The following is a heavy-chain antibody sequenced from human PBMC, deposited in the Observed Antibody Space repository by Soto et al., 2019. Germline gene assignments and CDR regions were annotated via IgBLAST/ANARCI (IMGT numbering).Heavy chain of an antibody. D-gene: IGHD6-19*01. J-gene: IGHJ3*01. V-gene: IGHV3-21*06. CDR2: ISSSRWHI. Sequence: EVQLVESGGGLVKPGGSVRLSCAASGFTRGSYSMNWVRQAPGKGLEWVSYISSSRWHIFYAESVRGRFTISRDNPSNSVYLQMEGLRTEDTAVYFCARDLAVAGTGGPEGFDLGGRGTEVTVSS. CDR3: ARDLAVAGTGGPEGFDL. CDR1: GFTRGSYS.